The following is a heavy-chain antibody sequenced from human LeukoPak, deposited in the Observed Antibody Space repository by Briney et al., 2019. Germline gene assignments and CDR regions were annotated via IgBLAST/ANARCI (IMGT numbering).Heavy chain of an antibody. J-gene: IGHJ4*02. D-gene: IGHD2-2*01. CDR2: ISAYNGNT. CDR3: ARASGYCSSTSCPDDY. V-gene: IGHV1-18*01. CDR1: GYTFTSYG. Sequence: GASVKVSCRASGYTFTSYGISWVRQAPGQGLEWMGWISAYNGNTNYAQKLQGRVTMTTDTSTSTAYVELRSLRPDDTAVYYCARASGYCSSTSCPDDYWGQGTLVTVSS.